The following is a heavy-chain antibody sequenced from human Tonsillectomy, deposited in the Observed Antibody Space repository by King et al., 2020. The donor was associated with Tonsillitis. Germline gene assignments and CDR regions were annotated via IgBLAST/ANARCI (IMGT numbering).Heavy chain of an antibody. J-gene: IGHJ5*02. CDR3: AGRYYYGSGSYYSDP. V-gene: IGHV4-34*01. D-gene: IGHD3-10*01. Sequence: HVQLQQWGAGLLKPSETLSLTCAVYGGSFSGYYWSWIRQPPGKGLEWIGEINHSGSTNYNPSLKSRVTISVDTSKNQFSLNLSPVTAADTAVYYCAGRYYYGSGSYYSDPWGQGTLVTVSS. CDR1: GGSFSGYY. CDR2: INHSGST.